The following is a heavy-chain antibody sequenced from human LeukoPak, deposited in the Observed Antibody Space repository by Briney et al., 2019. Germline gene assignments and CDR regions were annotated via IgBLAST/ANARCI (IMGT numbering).Heavy chain of an antibody. D-gene: IGHD6-13*01. CDR1: GYTFTSYG. CDR2: ISAYNGNT. Sequence: GASVKVSCKAPGYTFTSYGISWVRQAPGQGLEWMGWISAYNGNTNYAQKLQGRVTMTTDTSTSTAYMELRSLRSDDTAVYYCARRYSSSWSPYYYYYYGMDVWGQGTTVTVSS. V-gene: IGHV1-18*01. CDR3: ARRYSSSWSPYYYYYYGMDV. J-gene: IGHJ6*02.